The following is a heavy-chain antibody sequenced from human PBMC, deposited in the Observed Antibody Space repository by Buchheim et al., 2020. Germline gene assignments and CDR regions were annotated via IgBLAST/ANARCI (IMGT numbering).Heavy chain of an antibody. CDR2: INGDGSIT. V-gene: IGHV3-74*01. Sequence: EVQLVESGGGLVQPGGSLRLSCAAPGFTFSSYWMHWVCQSPGKGLVWVSRINGDGSITTYADSVKGRFTISRDNAKKTLYLQMNSLRAEDTAVYYCVNEYFDYWGQGTL. CDR1: GFTFSSYW. J-gene: IGHJ4*02. CDR3: VNEYFDY.